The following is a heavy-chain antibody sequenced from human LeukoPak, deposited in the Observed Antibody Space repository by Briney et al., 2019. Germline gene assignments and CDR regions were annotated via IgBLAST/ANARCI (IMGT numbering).Heavy chain of an antibody. Sequence: GESLRISCKGSGYSFTSYWISWVRQMPGKGLEWMGRIDPSDSYTNYSPSFQGHVTILADKSISTAYLQWSSLKASDTAMYYCARLPTAGARRNWFDPWGQGTLVTVSS. CDR2: IDPSDSYT. V-gene: IGHV5-10-1*01. CDR1: GYSFTSYW. CDR3: ARLPTAGARRNWFDP. D-gene: IGHD6-6*01. J-gene: IGHJ5*02.